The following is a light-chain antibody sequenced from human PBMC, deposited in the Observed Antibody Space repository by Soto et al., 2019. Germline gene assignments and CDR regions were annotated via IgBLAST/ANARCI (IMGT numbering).Light chain of an antibody. CDR2: EVS. CDR1: SSDVGGYNY. CDR3: SSYSSSITLYV. V-gene: IGLV2-14*01. Sequence: QSALTQPASVSGSPGQSITISCTGTSSDVGGYNYVSWYQHHPGKAPKLIIYEVSNRPSGVSNRFSGSKSGNTASLTISGLQAEDEADYYCSSYSSSITLYVFGTGTKVTVL. J-gene: IGLJ1*01.